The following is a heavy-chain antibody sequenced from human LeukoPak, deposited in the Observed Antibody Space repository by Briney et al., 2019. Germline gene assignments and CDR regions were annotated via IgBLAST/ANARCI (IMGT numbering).Heavy chain of an antibody. CDR1: GFTFSSYS. Sequence: VKPGGSLRLSCAASGFTFSSYSMNWVRQAPGKGLEWVSSISSSSSYIYYADSVKGRFTISRDNAKNSLYLQMNSLRAEDTAVYYCAKLRHYPYQLLLDAFDIWGQGTMVTVSS. CDR2: ISSSSSYI. V-gene: IGHV3-21*01. D-gene: IGHD2-2*01. J-gene: IGHJ3*02. CDR3: AKLRHYPYQLLLDAFDI.